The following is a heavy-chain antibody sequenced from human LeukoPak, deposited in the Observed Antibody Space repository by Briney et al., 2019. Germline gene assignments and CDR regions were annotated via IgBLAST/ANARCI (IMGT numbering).Heavy chain of an antibody. CDR1: GGSFSGYY. CDR2: INHSGST. D-gene: IGHD3-22*01. V-gene: IGHV4-34*01. Sequence: SETLSLTCAVYGGSFSGYYWSWIRQPPGKGLEWIGEINHSGSTNYNPSLKSRVTISVDTSKNQFSLKLSSVTAADTAVYYCARGPKYYYDSSGYYLFDYWGQGTLVTVSS. J-gene: IGHJ4*02. CDR3: ARGPKYYYDSSGYYLFDY.